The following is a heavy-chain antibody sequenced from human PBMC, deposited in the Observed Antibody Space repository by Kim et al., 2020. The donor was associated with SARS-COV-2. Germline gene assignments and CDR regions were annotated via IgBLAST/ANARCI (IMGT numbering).Heavy chain of an antibody. CDR3: ARDRYSSRWYPIDY. CDR2: IKQDGSEK. J-gene: IGHJ4*02. CDR1: GFTFSNYW. V-gene: IGHV3-7*01. Sequence: GGSLRLSCAASGFTFSNYWMSWVRQTPGKGLECVAQIKQDGSEKNYVDSVKGRFNISRDNAKNLVYLQMNSLGVEDTAVYFCARDRYSSRWYPIDYWGQGTLVTVSS. D-gene: IGHD6-19*01.